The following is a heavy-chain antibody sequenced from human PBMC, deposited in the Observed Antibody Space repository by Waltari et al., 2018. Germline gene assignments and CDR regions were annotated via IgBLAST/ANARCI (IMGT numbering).Heavy chain of an antibody. CDR2: INAGNGNT. CDR3: ASRGYCSSTSCYSPYYYYGMDV. Sequence: QVQLVQSGAEVKKPGALVKVSCKASGYTFTRYAMHWVRQAPGQRLEWMGWINAGNGNTKYSQKFQGRVTITRDTSASTAYMELSSLRSEDTAVYYCASRGYCSSTSCYSPYYYYGMDVWGQGTTVTVSS. V-gene: IGHV1-3*01. J-gene: IGHJ6*02. D-gene: IGHD2-2*01. CDR1: GYTFTRYA.